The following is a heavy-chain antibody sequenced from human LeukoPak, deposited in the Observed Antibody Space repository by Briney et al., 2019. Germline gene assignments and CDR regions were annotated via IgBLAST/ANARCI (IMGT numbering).Heavy chain of an antibody. D-gene: IGHD3-10*01. Sequence: SETLSLTCTVSGGSISSNYWTWIRQPPGKGLEWVGYIYYSGSTNYNPSLKSRVTISLDTSKSQFSLKLSSVTAADTAVYYCARDRGTDFDYWGQGTLVTVSS. CDR2: IYYSGST. J-gene: IGHJ4*02. V-gene: IGHV4-59*01. CDR3: ARDRGTDFDY. CDR1: GGSISSNY.